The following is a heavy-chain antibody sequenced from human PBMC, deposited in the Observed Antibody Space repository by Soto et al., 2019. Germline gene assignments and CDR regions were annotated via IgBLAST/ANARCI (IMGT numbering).Heavy chain of an antibody. V-gene: IGHV3-33*01. CDR2: IWFDGSNK. CDR3: ARDEGRHGMDV. CDR1: GFTFSSYG. Sequence: WGSLRLSCAASGFTFSSYGLHWVRQAPGKGLEWVAVIWFDGSNKYYADSVKGRFTISRDNSKNTLFLQMNSLRAEDTAVYFCARDEGRHGMDVWGQGTTVTVSS. J-gene: IGHJ6*02. D-gene: IGHD6-6*01.